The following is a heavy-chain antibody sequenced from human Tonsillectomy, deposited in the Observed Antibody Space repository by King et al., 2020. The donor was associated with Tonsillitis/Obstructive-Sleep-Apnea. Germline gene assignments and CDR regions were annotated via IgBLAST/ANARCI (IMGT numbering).Heavy chain of an antibody. CDR2: MSDSGGST. J-gene: IGHJ4*02. V-gene: IGHV3-23*04. CDR1: GFTFSTYA. CDR3: AKGWLVVHLFDY. Sequence: VQLVESGGGLVQPGGSLRLSCAASGFTFSTYAMTWVRQAPGKGLEWVSTMSDSGGSTYYADSVKGRFTISRDNSKNTLYLQMDRLRAADTAVYYCAKGWLVVHLFDYWGQGTLVTVSS. D-gene: IGHD6-19*01.